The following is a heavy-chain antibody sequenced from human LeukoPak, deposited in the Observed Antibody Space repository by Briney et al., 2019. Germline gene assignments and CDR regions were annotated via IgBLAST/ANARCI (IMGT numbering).Heavy chain of an antibody. Sequence: GGSLRLSCAASGFTVSSNYMSWVRQAPGKGLEWVSVIYSGGSTYYADSVKGRFTISRDNYKNTLYLQMNSLRAEDTAVYYCARGERGSYDFDYWGQGTLVTVPS. J-gene: IGHJ4*02. CDR3: ARGERGSYDFDY. CDR2: IYSGGST. CDR1: GFTVSSNY. V-gene: IGHV3-53*01. D-gene: IGHD1-26*01.